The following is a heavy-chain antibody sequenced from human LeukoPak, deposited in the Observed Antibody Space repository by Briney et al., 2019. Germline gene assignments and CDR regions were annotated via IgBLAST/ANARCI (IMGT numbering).Heavy chain of an antibody. D-gene: IGHD6-19*01. Sequence: GASVKVSCKASGGTFSSYAISWVRQAPGQGLEWMGGIIPIFGTANYAQKFQGRVTITADESTSTAYMELSSLRSEDTAVYYCARGPRLAVAGDNWFDPWGQGTLVTVSS. V-gene: IGHV1-69*13. J-gene: IGHJ5*02. CDR3: ARGPRLAVAGDNWFDP. CDR2: IIPIFGTA. CDR1: GGTFSSYA.